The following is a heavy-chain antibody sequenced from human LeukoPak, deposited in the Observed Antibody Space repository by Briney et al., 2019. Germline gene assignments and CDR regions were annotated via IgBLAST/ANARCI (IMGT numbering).Heavy chain of an antibody. V-gene: IGHV4-34*01. D-gene: IGHD3-22*01. Sequence: SETLSLTCAVYGGSFSGYYWSWIRQPPGKGLEWIGEINHSGSTSYNPSLKSRVTISVDTSKSQFFLKLSSVTAADTAVYYCARWDSSGAFDYWGQGTLVTVSS. CDR2: INHSGST. J-gene: IGHJ4*02. CDR3: ARWDSSGAFDY. CDR1: GGSFSGYY.